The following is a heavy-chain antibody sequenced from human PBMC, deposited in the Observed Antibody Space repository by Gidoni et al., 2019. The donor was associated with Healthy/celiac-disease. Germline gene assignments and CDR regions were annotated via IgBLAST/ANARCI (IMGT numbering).Heavy chain of an antibody. CDR3: ARGNELGYCSSTSCYSWFDP. CDR2: INHSGST. CDR1: GGSFSGYY. V-gene: IGHV4-34*01. Sequence: QVQLQQWGAGLLKPSETLSLTCAVYGGSFSGYYWSWIRQPPGKGLEWIGEINHSGSTNYNPSLKSRVTISVDTSKNQFSLKLSSVTAADTAVYYCARGNELGYCSSTSCYSWFDPWGQGTLVTVSS. D-gene: IGHD2-2*01. J-gene: IGHJ5*02.